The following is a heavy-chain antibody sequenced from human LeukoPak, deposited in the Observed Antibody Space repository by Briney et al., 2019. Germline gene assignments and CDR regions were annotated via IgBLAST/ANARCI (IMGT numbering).Heavy chain of an antibody. V-gene: IGHV3-48*01. Sequence: GGSLRLSCATTGFIFSDYSMSWVRQAPGKGLERLSFISTSSNTIYYADSVKGRFTVSRDNAKNSLYLQMNSLTGEDTAAYYCARGAAHSYGYFSDYWGKGILVIVSS. CDR3: ARGAAHSYGYFSDY. J-gene: IGHJ4*02. CDR2: ISTSSNTI. D-gene: IGHD3-22*01. CDR1: GFIFSDYS.